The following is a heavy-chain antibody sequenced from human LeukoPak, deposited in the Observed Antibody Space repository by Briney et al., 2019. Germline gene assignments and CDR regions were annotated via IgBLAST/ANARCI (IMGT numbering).Heavy chain of an antibody. CDR3: ARNGCSSGICKTE. V-gene: IGHV4-34*01. D-gene: IGHD2-2*01. CDR1: GGSFSPYY. Sequence: PSETLSLTCTVYGGSFSPYYWNWIRQPPGKGLEWIGEINHRGSTTYNPSLKSRVTISLDTSKNQFSLKLSSVTAADTAVYFCARNGCSSGICKTEWGQGTLVTVSS. J-gene: IGHJ4*02. CDR2: INHRGST.